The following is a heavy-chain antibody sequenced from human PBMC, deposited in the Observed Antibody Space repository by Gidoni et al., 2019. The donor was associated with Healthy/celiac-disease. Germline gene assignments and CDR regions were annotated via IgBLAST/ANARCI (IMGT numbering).Heavy chain of an antibody. CDR1: GFTFSSYA. J-gene: IGHJ6*02. Sequence: QVQLVVSGGGVVQPGRSLRLSCAASGFTFSSYAMHWVRQAPGKGLGGVAVISYDGSNKYYADSVKGRFTITRDNSKNTLYLQMNSLRAEDTAVYYCARERITIFGVVIPADPYYYYGMDVWGQGTTVTVSS. CDR2: ISYDGSNK. V-gene: IGHV3-30-3*01. CDR3: ARERITIFGVVIPADPYYYYGMDV. D-gene: IGHD3-3*01.